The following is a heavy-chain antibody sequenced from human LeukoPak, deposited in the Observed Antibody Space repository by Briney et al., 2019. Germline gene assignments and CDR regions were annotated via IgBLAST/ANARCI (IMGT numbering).Heavy chain of an antibody. CDR2: IYPGDSDT. D-gene: IGHD6-19*01. V-gene: IGHV5-51*01. CDR3: ARTGYSSGWYGGFDI. J-gene: IGHJ3*02. CDR1: GYSFTNYW. Sequence: GESLKISCKGSGYSFTNYWIGWVRQMPGKGVEWMGFIYPGDSDTRYSPSFQGQVTISADKSISTAYLQWSTLKASDTAMYYCARTGYSSGWYGGFDIWGQGTLVTVSS.